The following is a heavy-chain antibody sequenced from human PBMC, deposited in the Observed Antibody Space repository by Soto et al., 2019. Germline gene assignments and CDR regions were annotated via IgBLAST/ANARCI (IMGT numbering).Heavy chain of an antibody. Sequence: GGSLRLSCTASGFTFGDYAMSWFRQAPGKGLEWVGFIRSKAYGGTTEYAASVKGRFTISRDDSKSIAYLQMNSLKTEDTAVYYCTRDIVVVPAATRYYYYYYGMDVWGQGTTVTVPS. CDR2: IRSKAYGGTT. D-gene: IGHD2-2*01. V-gene: IGHV3-49*03. CDR3: TRDIVVVPAATRYYYYYYGMDV. CDR1: GFTFGDYA. J-gene: IGHJ6*02.